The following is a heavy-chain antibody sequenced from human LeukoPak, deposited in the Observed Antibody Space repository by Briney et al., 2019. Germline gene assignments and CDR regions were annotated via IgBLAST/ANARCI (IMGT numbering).Heavy chain of an antibody. CDR1: GGSISSGSYY. D-gene: IGHD3-10*01. Sequence: SQTLSLTCTVSGGSISSGSYYWSWIPQPAGKGLEWIVRIYTSGGTNYNPSLKSPVTISVDTSKTQFSLTLSSVTAADTGVYYCARVGSDYYGSGSYSTHYYMDVWGKGTPVTVSS. V-gene: IGHV4-61*02. J-gene: IGHJ6*03. CDR2: IYTSGGT. CDR3: ARVGSDYYGSGSYSTHYYMDV.